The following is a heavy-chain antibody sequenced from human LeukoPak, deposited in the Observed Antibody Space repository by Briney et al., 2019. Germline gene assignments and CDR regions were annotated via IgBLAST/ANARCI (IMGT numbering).Heavy chain of an antibody. J-gene: IGHJ4*02. V-gene: IGHV3-7*01. CDR1: GFTFSSYW. CDR2: IKQDGSEK. Sequence: PGGSLRLSCAASGFTFSSYWMSWVRQAPGKGLEWVANIKQDGSEKYYVDSVKGRFTISRDNAKNSPYLQMNSLRAEDAAVYYCASALYYDYVWGSYRYVDYWGQGTLVTVSS. D-gene: IGHD3-16*02. CDR3: ASALYYDYVWGSYRYVDY.